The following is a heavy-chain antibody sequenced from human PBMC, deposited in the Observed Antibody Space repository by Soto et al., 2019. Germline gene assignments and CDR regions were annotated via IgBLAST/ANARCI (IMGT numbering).Heavy chain of an antibody. V-gene: IGHV4-59*01. CDR2: MYYSGNT. CDR1: GDSISSCY. Sequence: XGTLSLPCTVSGDSISSCYSNWIRHPRGKGLEWIGYMYYSGNTNHNPSLKGRFTMSVDTSKKQFSLKVTSVTAADPAAYDCASGFSYLECWRQGTMGTASS. CDR3: ASGFSYLEC. J-gene: IGHJ4*02. D-gene: IGHD6-25*01.